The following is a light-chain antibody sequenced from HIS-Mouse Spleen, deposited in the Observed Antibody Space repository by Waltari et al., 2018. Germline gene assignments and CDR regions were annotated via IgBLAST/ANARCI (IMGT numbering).Light chain of an antibody. CDR3: SSYTSSSTLRV. CDR1: SSDVGGYNY. Sequence: QSALTQPASVSGSPGQSITISCPGTSSDVGGYNYVSWYQHHPGKAPKLMIYEVSYRPSGVSNRFSGSKSGNTASLTISGLQAEDEADYYCSSYTSSSTLRVFGGGTKLTVL. V-gene: IGLV2-14*01. CDR2: EVS. J-gene: IGLJ2*01.